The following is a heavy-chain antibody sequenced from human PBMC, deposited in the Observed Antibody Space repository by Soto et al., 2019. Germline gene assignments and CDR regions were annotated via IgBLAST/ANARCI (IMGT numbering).Heavy chain of an antibody. J-gene: IGHJ3*02. CDR2: INHSGST. CDR3: ASVLRAGHSFDI. D-gene: IGHD3-10*02. CDR1: GGSFSGYY. Sequence: QVQLQQWGAGLLKPSETLSLTCAVYGGSFSGYYWSWIRQPPGKGLEWIGEINHSGSTNYNPSLTTRVAISADTSKSHFPLKLRAVAAADTAVYYCASVLRAGHSFDIWGQGTMVTVSS. V-gene: IGHV4-34*01.